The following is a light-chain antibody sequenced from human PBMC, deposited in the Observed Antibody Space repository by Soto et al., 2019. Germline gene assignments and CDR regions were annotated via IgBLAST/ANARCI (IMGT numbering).Light chain of an antibody. V-gene: IGKV1-33*01. Sequence: DIQMTQSPSSLSASVGDRVTITCRASQDIGNYLNWYQQKPGKAPKFLIYDASNLETGVPSRFSGSGFGTEFTFTISSLQPEDIATYYCQQYRDLPLTFGGGTKVDIK. CDR2: DAS. CDR1: QDIGNY. J-gene: IGKJ4*01. CDR3: QQYRDLPLT.